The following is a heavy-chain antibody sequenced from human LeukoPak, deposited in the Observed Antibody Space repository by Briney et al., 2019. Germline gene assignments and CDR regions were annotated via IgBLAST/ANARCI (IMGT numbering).Heavy chain of an antibody. D-gene: IGHD1-7*01. CDR2: IDAGNGNT. V-gene: IGHV1-3*01. CDR1: GYTFTIYA. J-gene: IGHJ5*01. CDR3: ARGASGTMSWFDS. Sequence: ASVKVSCKASGYTFTIYAIHWVRHVPGQRLEWMGWIDAGNGNTKYSQKFQGRVTFTRDTSASTAYMELNSLRSEDTAVYYCARGASGTMSWFDSWGQGILVAVSS.